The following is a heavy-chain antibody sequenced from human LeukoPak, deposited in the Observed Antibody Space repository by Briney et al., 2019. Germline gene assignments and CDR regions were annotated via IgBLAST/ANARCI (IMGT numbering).Heavy chain of an antibody. CDR1: GFTFTNYP. CDR2: LWSDGIKT. J-gene: IGHJ4*02. Sequence: GGSLRLSCAASGFTFTNYPMHWVRQAPGKGLGWVAVLWSDGIKTDYADSVKGRFSISKDNSMHTLYLQMNSLRVEDTAVYYCAKENGGLDSWGQGTLVTVSS. CDR3: AKENGGLDS. V-gene: IGHV3-30*02. D-gene: IGHD2-8*01.